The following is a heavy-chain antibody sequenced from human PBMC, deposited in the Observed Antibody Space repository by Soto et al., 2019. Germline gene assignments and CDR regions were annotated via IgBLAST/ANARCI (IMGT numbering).Heavy chain of an antibody. Sequence: VQLLESGGGLVQPGGSLRLSCAASGFPFSRSAMSWVRQAPGKGLEWVSAISGSGGSTYYADSVKGRFTISRDNSKNTLYLQMNSLRAEDTAVYYCAKDKAPIAVAGWTSDYWGQGTLVTVSS. J-gene: IGHJ4*02. D-gene: IGHD6-19*01. CDR2: ISGSGGST. CDR3: AKDKAPIAVAGWTSDY. V-gene: IGHV3-23*01. CDR1: GFPFSRSA.